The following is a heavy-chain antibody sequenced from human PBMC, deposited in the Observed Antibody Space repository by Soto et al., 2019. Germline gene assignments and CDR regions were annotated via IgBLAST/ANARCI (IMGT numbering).Heavy chain of an antibody. Sequence: QTLSLTCAISGDSVSTEIDAWNWLRQSPSRGLEWLGRTFYRSLWFYEYATSMRGRIIIKPDTSKNQFSLQMDSVTPEDTAVYYCARGRYNAFDFWDQGTLVTVSS. D-gene: IGHD1-20*01. CDR2: TFYRSLWFY. J-gene: IGHJ4*03. V-gene: IGHV6-1*01. CDR3: ARGRYNAFDF. CDR1: GDSVSTEIDA.